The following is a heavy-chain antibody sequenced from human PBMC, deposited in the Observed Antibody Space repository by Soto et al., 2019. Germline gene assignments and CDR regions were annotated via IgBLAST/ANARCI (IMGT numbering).Heavy chain of an antibody. CDR2: IYYSGST. CDR3: ARTGIAVAGGSGYYYGMGV. Sequence: PSETLSLTCTVSGGSISSSSYYWGWIRQPPGKGLEWIGSIYYSGSTYYNPSLKSRVTISVDTSKNQFSLKLSSVTAADTAVYYCARTGIAVAGGSGYYYGMGVWGQGTTVTVSS. D-gene: IGHD6-19*01. CDR1: GGSISSSSYY. J-gene: IGHJ6*02. V-gene: IGHV4-39*01.